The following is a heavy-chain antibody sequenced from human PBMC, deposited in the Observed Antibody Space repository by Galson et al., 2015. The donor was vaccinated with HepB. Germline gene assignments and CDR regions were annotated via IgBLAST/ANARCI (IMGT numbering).Heavy chain of an antibody. Sequence: SLRLSCAASGFPFNSYGIHWVRQAPGKGLEWVATISYDGTYKNYADFVKGRFTISRGNSKNTLYLQMNSLRAEDTAVYYCAKDRNVDTSGPENHFDYWGQGTLVAVSS. J-gene: IGHJ4*02. CDR3: AKDRNVDTSGPENHFDY. D-gene: IGHD6-19*01. CDR2: ISYDGTYK. V-gene: IGHV3-30*18. CDR1: GFPFNSYG.